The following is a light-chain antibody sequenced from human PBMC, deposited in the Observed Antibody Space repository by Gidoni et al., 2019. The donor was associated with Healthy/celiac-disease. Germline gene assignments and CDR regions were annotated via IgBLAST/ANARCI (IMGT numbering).Light chain of an antibody. V-gene: IGKV1-NL1*01. CDR1: QGISNS. J-gene: IGKJ5*01. CDR2: AAS. Sequence: DIQLTQSPSSLSASVGDRVTITCRASQGISNSLAWYHQKPGKAPKLLLYAASRLESGVPSRFSGSGSGTDDTLTTSSLQPEDVATYYCQQYYSTPPRTFGQGTRLEIK. CDR3: QQYYSTPPRT.